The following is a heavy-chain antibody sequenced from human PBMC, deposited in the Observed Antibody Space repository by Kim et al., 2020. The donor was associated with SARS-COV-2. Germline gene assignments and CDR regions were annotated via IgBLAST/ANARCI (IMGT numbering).Heavy chain of an antibody. CDR3: ARGRNYYDSSGWNYYFDY. CDR2: IYYSGST. J-gene: IGHJ4*01. D-gene: IGHD3-22*01. Sequence: SETLSLTCTVSGGSISSYYWSWIRQPPGKGLEWIGYIYYSGSTNYNPSLKSRVTISVDTSKNQFSLKLSSVTAADTAVNYCARGRNYYDSSGWNYYFDY. V-gene: IGHV4-59*13. CDR1: GGSISSYY.